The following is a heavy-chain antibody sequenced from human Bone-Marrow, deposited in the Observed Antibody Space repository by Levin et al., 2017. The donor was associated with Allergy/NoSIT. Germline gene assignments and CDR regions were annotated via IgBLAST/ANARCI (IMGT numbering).Heavy chain of an antibody. Sequence: GESLKISCAPSGFIFSDAWMSWVRQAPGKGLEWVGRIKSKTDGETTDYAAPVESRFTISRDDSKNTLYLQMDSLKTEDTAIYYCTTAVVAAPYIPRWGQGTLVTVSS. V-gene: IGHV3-15*01. CDR1: GFIFSDAW. D-gene: IGHD6-13*01. CDR3: TTAVVAAPYIPR. J-gene: IGHJ4*02. CDR2: IKSKTDGETT.